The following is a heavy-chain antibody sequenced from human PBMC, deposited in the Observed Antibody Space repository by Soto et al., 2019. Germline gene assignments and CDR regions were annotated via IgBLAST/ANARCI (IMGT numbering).Heavy chain of an antibody. CDR3: ARDRYADIVVVPAARYGMDV. CDR1: GGTFSSYA. Sequence: SVKVSCKASGGTFSSYAISWVRQAPGPGLEWMGGIIPIFGTANYAQKFQGRVTITADESTSTAYMELSSLRSEDTAVYYCARDRYADIVVVPAARYGMDVWGQGTTVTVSS. D-gene: IGHD2-2*01. CDR2: IIPIFGTA. J-gene: IGHJ6*02. V-gene: IGHV1-69*13.